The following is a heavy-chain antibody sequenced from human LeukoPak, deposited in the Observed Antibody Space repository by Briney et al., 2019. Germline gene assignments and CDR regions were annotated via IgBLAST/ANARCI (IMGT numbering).Heavy chain of an antibody. J-gene: IGHJ4*02. CDR1: GFTFSSYE. V-gene: IGHV3-48*03. CDR2: ISGSGSTI. D-gene: IGHD1-26*01. Sequence: GGSLRLSCAASGFTFSSYEMNWVRQAPGKGLEWVSYISGSGSTIYYADSVKGRFTISRDNAKNSLYLQMNSLRAEDTAVYYCARDASFGGRGNDYWGQGTLVTVSS. CDR3: ARDASFGGRGNDY.